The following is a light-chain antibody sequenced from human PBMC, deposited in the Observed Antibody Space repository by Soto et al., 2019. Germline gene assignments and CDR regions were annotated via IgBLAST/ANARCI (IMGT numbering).Light chain of an antibody. V-gene: IGKV1-5*03. CDR2: KAS. CDR1: QTISSW. Sequence: DIQMTQSPSTLSGSVGDRVTITCRASQTISSWLAWYQQKPGKAPKILIYKASTLKSGVPSRFSGSGSWTDFTLTISSLQPDYFATYYCQHYNSYSEAFGQRTKVDLK. J-gene: IGKJ1*01. CDR3: QHYNSYSEA.